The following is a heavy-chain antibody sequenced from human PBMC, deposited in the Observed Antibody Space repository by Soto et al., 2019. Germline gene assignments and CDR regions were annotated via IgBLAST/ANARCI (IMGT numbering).Heavy chain of an antibody. J-gene: IGHJ6*03. CDR1: GYSFTSYW. CDR3: ARRGTGYCTNGVCGNYYYYMDV. Sequence: PGESLKISCKGSGYSFTSYWIGWVRQMPGKGLEWMGIIYPGDSDTRYSPSFQGQVTISADKSISTAYLQWSSLKASDTAMYYCARRGTGYCTNGVCGNYYYYMDVWGKGTTVTVSS. CDR2: IYPGDSDT. D-gene: IGHD2-8*01. V-gene: IGHV5-51*01.